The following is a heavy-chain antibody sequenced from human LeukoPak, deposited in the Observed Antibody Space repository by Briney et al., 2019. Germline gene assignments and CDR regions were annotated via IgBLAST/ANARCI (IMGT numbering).Heavy chain of an antibody. CDR1: GFTFSSYA. Sequence: PGGSLRLSCAASGFTFSSYAMSWVRQAPGKGLEWVSAISGSGGRTYYADSVEGRFTISRDNSKNTLYLQMNSLRAEDTAVYYCAKDSPSYGYYFDYWGQGTLVTVSS. J-gene: IGHJ4*02. CDR2: ISGSGGRT. V-gene: IGHV3-23*01. CDR3: AKDSPSYGYYFDY. D-gene: IGHD5-18*01.